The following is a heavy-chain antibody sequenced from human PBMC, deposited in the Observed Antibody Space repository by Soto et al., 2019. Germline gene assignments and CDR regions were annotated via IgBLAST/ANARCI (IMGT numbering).Heavy chain of an antibody. CDR1: GFSLSTSGVG. J-gene: IGHJ5*02. D-gene: IGHD5-12*01. Sequence: QITLKESGPTLVKPTQTLTLTCTFSGFSLSTSGVGVGWIRQPPGKALEWLALIYWDDDKRYSPSLKSRLTITHDPSKHQVVLTMTNMDPVATATYYCARHRGRWNIEPWGQGTLVTVSS. V-gene: IGHV2-5*02. CDR2: IYWDDDK. CDR3: ARHRGRWNIEP.